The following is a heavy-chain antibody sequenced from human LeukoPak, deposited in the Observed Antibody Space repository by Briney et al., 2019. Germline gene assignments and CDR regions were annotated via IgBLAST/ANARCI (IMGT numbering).Heavy chain of an antibody. Sequence: SETLSLTCTVSGYSISSGYYWGWIRQPPGKGLEWIGSIYHSGSTYYNPSLKSRVTISVDTSKNQFSLKLSSVTAADTAVYYCARVVRGYCSSTSCSSYYYYYYMDVWGKGTTVTISS. D-gene: IGHD2-2*01. CDR3: ARVVRGYCSSTSCSSYYYYYYMDV. J-gene: IGHJ6*03. CDR2: IYHSGST. CDR1: GYSISSGYY. V-gene: IGHV4-38-2*02.